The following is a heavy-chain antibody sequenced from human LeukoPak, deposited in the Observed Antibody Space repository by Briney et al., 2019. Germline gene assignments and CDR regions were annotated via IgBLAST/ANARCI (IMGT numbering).Heavy chain of an antibody. CDR1: GGSFSSGSYY. CDR3: ARGRGVPYYYDSSGYYPADY. J-gene: IGHJ4*02. CDR2: IYYSGST. V-gene: IGHV4-61*01. Sequence: SETLSLTCTVSGGSFSSGSYYWSWIRQPPGKGLEWIGYIYYSGSTSYNPSLKSRVTISVDTSKNQFSLKLSSVTAADTAVYYCARGRGVPYYYDSSGYYPADYWGQGTLVTVSS. D-gene: IGHD3-22*01.